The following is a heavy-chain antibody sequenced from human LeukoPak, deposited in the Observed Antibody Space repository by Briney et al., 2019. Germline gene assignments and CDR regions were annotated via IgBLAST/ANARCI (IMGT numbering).Heavy chain of an antibody. D-gene: IGHD2-15*01. V-gene: IGHV3-23*01. J-gene: IGHJ4*02. CDR2: ISGRGGST. Sequence: GGSLRLSCAASGFTFSSYAMSWVRQAPGKGVEWVSGISGRGGSTYYADSVKGRFTISRDNSKNTLYLQMNSLRAEDTAVYYCAKDDTYCSGGSCPGWYFEYWGQGTLVTVSS. CDR3: AKDDTYCSGGSCPGWYFEY. CDR1: GFTFSSYA.